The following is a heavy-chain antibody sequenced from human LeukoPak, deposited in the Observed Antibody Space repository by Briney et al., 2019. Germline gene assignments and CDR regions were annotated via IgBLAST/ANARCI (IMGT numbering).Heavy chain of an antibody. D-gene: IGHD5-24*01. J-gene: IGHJ5*02. Sequence: GGSLRLSCTASGLTFTDAWMIWVRQAPGKGLEWVGRIKSRIDGGTTDFAAAVKGRFNISRDDSKNTMYLQMNSLKGDDTAVYYCSVEGNLNWFDPWGQGTLVTVSS. CDR2: IKSRIDGGTT. CDR1: GLTFTDAW. V-gene: IGHV3-15*01. CDR3: SVEGNLNWFDP.